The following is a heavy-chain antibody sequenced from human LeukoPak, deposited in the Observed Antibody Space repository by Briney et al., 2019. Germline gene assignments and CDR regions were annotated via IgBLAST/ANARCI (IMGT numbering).Heavy chain of an antibody. CDR2: ISGSGGTT. CDR3: AKYAVVAASDY. CDR1: GFTFSSYA. Sequence: GGSLRLSCAASGFTFSSYAMSWVRQAPGKGLEWGSAISGSGGTTYYADSVKARFTISRDNSKNTLYLQMNSLRAEDTSVYYCAKYAVVAASDYWGQGTLVTVSS. J-gene: IGHJ4*02. V-gene: IGHV3-23*01. D-gene: IGHD2-15*01.